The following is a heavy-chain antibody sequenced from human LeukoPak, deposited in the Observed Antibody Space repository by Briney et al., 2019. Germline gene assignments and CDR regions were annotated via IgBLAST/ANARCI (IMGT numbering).Heavy chain of an antibody. J-gene: IGHJ4*02. Sequence: PSETLSLTCTVSGGSVSSGSYYWNWIRQPPGKGLEWIGYFYYSGSTNYNPSLKSRVTISVDTSKNQFSLKLSSVTAADTAVFYCARNPSSAAGLDYWGQGTLVTVSS. V-gene: IGHV4-61*01. D-gene: IGHD6-13*01. CDR1: GGSVSSGSYY. CDR3: ARNPSSAAGLDY. CDR2: FYYSGST.